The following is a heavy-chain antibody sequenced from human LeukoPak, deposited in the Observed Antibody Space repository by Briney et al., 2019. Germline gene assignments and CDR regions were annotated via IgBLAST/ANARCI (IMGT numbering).Heavy chain of an antibody. CDR2: IIPIFGTA. V-gene: IGHV1-69*05. CDR1: GGTFSSYA. Sequence: WASVKVPCKASGGTFSSYAISWVRQASGQGLEWMGGIIPIFGTANYAQKFQGRVTITTDESTSTAYMELSSLRSEDTAVYYCAKRAKTDAFDIWGQGTMVTVSS. CDR3: AKRAKTDAFDI. J-gene: IGHJ3*02.